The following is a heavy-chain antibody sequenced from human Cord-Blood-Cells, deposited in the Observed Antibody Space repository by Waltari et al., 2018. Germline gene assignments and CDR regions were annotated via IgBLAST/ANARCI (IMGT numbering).Heavy chain of an antibody. J-gene: IGHJ4*02. CDR1: GFPFRSYG. CDR2: IWYDGSNK. D-gene: IGHD4-17*01. V-gene: IGHV3-33*01. CDR3: ARDAYGDFDY. Sequence: QVQLVESGGGVVQPGRSLRRSCAASGFPFRSYGMHWVRQALGKGLEWVAVIWYDGSNKYYADSVKGRFTISRDNSKNTLYLQMNSLRAEDTAVYYCARDAYGDFDYWGQGTLVTVSS.